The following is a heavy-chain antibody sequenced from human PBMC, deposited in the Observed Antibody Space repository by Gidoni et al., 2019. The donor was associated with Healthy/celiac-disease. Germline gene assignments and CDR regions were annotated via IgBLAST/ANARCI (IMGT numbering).Heavy chain of an antibody. V-gene: IGHV3-21*01. CDR3: ARVSGWRYFDY. D-gene: IGHD6-19*01. CDR1: GFTFSSYS. J-gene: IGHJ4*02. Sequence: EVQLVESGGGLVKPGGSLRLSCADSGFTFSSYSMNWVLQAPGKWLEGVESISSSSSYRDYADSGKGQFTIARDNAKNSLYLQRNSLRAEDTDVDYCARVSGWRYFDYWGQGTLVTVSS. CDR2: ISSSSSYR.